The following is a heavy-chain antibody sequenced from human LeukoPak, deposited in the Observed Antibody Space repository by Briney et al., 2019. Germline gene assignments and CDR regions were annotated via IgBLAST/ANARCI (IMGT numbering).Heavy chain of an antibody. CDR2: ISFDGRVP. V-gene: IGHV3-30*15. CDR1: GFNFSHNA. J-gene: IGHJ2*01. Sequence: PGSSLRLSCAASGFNFSHNAMPWVRQAPGKGLEWVAVISFDGRVPHSADSVKGRFTISRDNSKSTLYLQVSSLRPEDTAVYYCARQGPEWQLLFGFFDLWGRGTLVTVSS. CDR3: ARQGPEWQLLFGFFDL. D-gene: IGHD1-26*01.